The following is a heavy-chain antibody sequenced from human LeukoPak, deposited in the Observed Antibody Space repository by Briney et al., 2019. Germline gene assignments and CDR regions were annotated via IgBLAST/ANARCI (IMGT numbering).Heavy chain of an antibody. J-gene: IGHJ3*02. Sequence: SETLSLTCAVYGGSLSGFYWSWIRQSPGKGLEWIGEINQSGSTNYNPSLKSRVTISVGTSKNQFSLKLSSVTAADTAVYYCARYYYGSGINAFDIWGQGTMVTVSS. V-gene: IGHV4-34*01. CDR1: GGSLSGFY. CDR2: INQSGST. CDR3: ARYYYGSGINAFDI. D-gene: IGHD3-10*01.